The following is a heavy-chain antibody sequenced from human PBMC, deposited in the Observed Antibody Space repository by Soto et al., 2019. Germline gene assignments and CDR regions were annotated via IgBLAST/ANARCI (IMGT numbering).Heavy chain of an antibody. CDR1: GFTFSSYA. D-gene: IGHD3-3*01. Sequence: GGSLRLSCAASGFTFSSYAMHWVRQAPGKGLEWVSVITCDGSDKDYADSVKGRFTISRDNAKNSLYLQMNSLRAEDTALYYCARESIRFLEWLPGRFDPWGQGTLVTVSS. CDR3: ARESIRFLEWLPGRFDP. J-gene: IGHJ5*02. CDR2: ITCDGSDK. V-gene: IGHV3-30-3*01.